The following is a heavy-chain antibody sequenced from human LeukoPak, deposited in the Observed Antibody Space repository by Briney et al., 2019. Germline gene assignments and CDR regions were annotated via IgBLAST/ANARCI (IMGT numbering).Heavy chain of an antibody. J-gene: IGHJ5*02. CDR2: IDPSDSYT. D-gene: IGHD6-19*01. V-gene: IGHV5-10-1*01. CDR1: GYSFTSYW. CDR3: ARESTVADPYNWFDP. Sequence: GESLKISCKGSGYSFTSYWISWVRQMPGKGLEWMGRIDPSDSYTNHSPSFQGHVTISADKSISTAYLQWSSLKASDTAMYYCARESTVADPYNWFDPWGQGTLVTVSS.